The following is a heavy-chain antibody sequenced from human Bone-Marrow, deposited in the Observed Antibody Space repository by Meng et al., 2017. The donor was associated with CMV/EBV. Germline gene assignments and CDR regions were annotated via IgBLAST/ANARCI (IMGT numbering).Heavy chain of an antibody. CDR3: ARDLWRYSGYDRGY. V-gene: IGHV4-4*02. J-gene: IGHJ4*02. Sequence: GSLRLSCAVSGGSISSSNWWSWVRQPPGKGLEWIGEIYHSGSTNYNPSLKSRVTISVDKSKNQFSLKLSSVTAADTAVYYCARDLWRYSGYDRGYWGQGTLVTFSS. CDR1: GGSISSSNW. D-gene: IGHD5-12*01. CDR2: IYHSGST.